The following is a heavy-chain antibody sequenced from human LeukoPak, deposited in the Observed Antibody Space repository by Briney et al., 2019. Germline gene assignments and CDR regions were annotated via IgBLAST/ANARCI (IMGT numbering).Heavy chain of an antibody. CDR2: IYHSGST. CDR3: ARTSIAARRTNAFDI. V-gene: IGHV4-30-2*01. D-gene: IGHD6-6*01. CDR1: GGSISSGGYS. Sequence: SQTLSLTCAVSGGSISSGGYSWSWIRQPPGKGLEWIGYIYHSGSTYYNPSLKSRVTISVDRSKNQFSLKLSSVTAADTAVYYCARTSIAARRTNAFDIWGQGTMVTVSS. J-gene: IGHJ3*02.